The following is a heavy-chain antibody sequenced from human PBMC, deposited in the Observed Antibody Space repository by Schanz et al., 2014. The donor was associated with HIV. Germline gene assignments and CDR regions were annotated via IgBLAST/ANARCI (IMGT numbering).Heavy chain of an antibody. V-gene: IGHV1-18*01. CDR2: ISPSNGDT. Sequence: QVQLLQSGTEVKTPGASVKVSCKTSGYGFTNYGVTWVRQAPGQGLAWMGWISPSNGDTKYTHWLQGRVTMTTDTSTNTASMELRSLRSDDTAVYFCARSNYDILRARAYYYYYGLDVWGQGTTVTVSS. J-gene: IGHJ6*02. D-gene: IGHD3-9*01. CDR1: GYGFTNYG. CDR3: ARSNYDILRARAYYYYYGLDV.